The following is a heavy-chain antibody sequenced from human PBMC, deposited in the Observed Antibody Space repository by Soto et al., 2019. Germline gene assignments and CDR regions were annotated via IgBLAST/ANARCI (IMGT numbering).Heavy chain of an antibody. Sequence: EVQLVESGGGLVKPGGSLRLSCAASGFTFSNLWMHWVRQAPGKGLACVGRIKRIADGGTTDYAAPMKGRFTISRDDSENTLYLQMSSLKTEDTAVYYYATENGPFHPIDYWGQGTLVTVSS. J-gene: IGHJ4*02. CDR1: GFTFSNLW. V-gene: IGHV3-15*07. CDR3: ATENGPFHPIDY. CDR2: IKRIADGGTT. D-gene: IGHD2-8*01.